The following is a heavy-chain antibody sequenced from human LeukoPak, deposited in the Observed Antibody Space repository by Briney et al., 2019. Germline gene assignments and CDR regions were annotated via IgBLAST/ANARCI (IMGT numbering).Heavy chain of an antibody. V-gene: IGHV5-51*01. CDR3: ARRQRNCSGGSCYLFDY. D-gene: IGHD2-15*01. CDR1: GYSFSSYW. CDR2: IYPGDSDT. Sequence: GESLKISCKGSGYSFSSYWIGWVRQMPGEGLEWMGIIYPGDSDTRYSPSFQGQVTISADKSIRTAYLQWTSLKASDAAMYFCARRQRNCSGGSCYLFDYWGQGTLVTVSS. J-gene: IGHJ4*02.